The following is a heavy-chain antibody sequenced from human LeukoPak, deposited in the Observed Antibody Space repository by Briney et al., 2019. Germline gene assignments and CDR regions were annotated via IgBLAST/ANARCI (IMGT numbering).Heavy chain of an antibody. Sequence: GGSLRLSCAASGFTFSSYAMHWVRQAPGKGLEWVAVISYDGSNKYYADSEKGRFTISRDNAKNSLYLQRNSLRAEDTALYYCAKNVIAVAGAGSRFDYWGQGTLVTVSS. D-gene: IGHD6-19*01. J-gene: IGHJ4*02. CDR3: AKNVIAVAGAGSRFDY. V-gene: IGHV3-30-3*01. CDR1: GFTFSSYA. CDR2: ISYDGSNK.